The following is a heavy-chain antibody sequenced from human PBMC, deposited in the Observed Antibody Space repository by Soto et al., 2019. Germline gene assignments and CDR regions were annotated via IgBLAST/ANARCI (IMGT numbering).Heavy chain of an antibody. CDR1: GFTFSSYA. CDR3: AKDLLPYYDILTGSNFDY. D-gene: IGHD3-9*01. J-gene: IGHJ4*02. V-gene: IGHV3-23*01. CDR2: ISGSGGST. Sequence: GGSLRLSCAASGFTFSSYAMSWVRQAPGKGLEWVSAISGSGGSTYYADSVKGRFTISRDNSKNTLYLQMNSLRAEDTAVYYCAKDLLPYYDILTGSNFDYWGQGTLVTVSS.